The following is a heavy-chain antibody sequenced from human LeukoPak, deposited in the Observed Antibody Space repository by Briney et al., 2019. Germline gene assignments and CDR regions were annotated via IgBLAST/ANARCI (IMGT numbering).Heavy chain of an antibody. D-gene: IGHD3-10*01. Sequence: ASVTVSFKVSGYTLTELSMHWVRQAPGKGLEWMGGFDPEDGETIYAQKFQGRVIMTEDTSTDTAYMELSSLRSEDTAVYYCATQPMVRGVLNWFDPWGQGTLVTVSS. V-gene: IGHV1-24*01. CDR2: FDPEDGET. J-gene: IGHJ5*02. CDR3: ATQPMVRGVLNWFDP. CDR1: GYTLTELS.